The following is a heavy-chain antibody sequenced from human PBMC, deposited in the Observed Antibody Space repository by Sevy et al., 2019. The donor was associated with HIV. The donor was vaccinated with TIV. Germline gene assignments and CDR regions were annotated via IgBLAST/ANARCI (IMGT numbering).Heavy chain of an antibody. CDR1: GYTLTELS. V-gene: IGHV1-24*01. Sequence: ASVKVSCKVSGYTLTELSMHWVRQAPGKGLEWMGGFDPEDGETIYAQKFQGRVTMTEDTSTDTAYMELSSLRSEDTAVYYCATDPCKGAVAAYDAFDIWGQGTMVTVSS. CDR3: ATDPCKGAVAAYDAFDI. D-gene: IGHD6-19*01. CDR2: FDPEDGET. J-gene: IGHJ3*02.